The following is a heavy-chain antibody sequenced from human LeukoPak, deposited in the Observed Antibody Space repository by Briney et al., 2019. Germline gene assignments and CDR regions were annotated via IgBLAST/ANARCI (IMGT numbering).Heavy chain of an antibody. J-gene: IGHJ6*03. D-gene: IGHD6-19*01. CDR3: ARGKVQRWLVRNYYLDV. V-gene: IGHV1-8*03. CDR1: GYTYTSYD. Sequence: ASVKVSFKSSGYTYTSYDINWLRQATAQGLEWMGWRNPNKGNTRNAQQFTGRVTITRNTSISTAYMELSSLRSEDTAVYYCARGKVQRWLVRNYYLDVWGKGTTVTVSS. CDR2: RNPNKGNT.